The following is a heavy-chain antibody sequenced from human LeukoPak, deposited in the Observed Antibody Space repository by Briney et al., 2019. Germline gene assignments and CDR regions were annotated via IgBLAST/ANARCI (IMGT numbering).Heavy chain of an antibody. Sequence: HPGRSLRLSCAASGFTFDDYAMHWVRQAPGKGLEWVSGISWNSGSIGYADSVKGRFTISRDNAKNSLYLQMNSLRAEDTVLYYCARRQSDGAFDIWGQGTMVTVSS. CDR3: ARRQSDGAFDI. V-gene: IGHV3-9*01. J-gene: IGHJ3*02. CDR2: ISWNSGSI. CDR1: GFTFDDYA.